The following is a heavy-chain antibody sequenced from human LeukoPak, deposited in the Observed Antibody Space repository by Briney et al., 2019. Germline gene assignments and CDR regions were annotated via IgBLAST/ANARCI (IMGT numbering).Heavy chain of an antibody. V-gene: IGHV3-23*01. D-gene: IGHD6-13*01. CDR2: ISGSGGST. CDR3: AKDKVQNIAAAGTDDY. CDR1: GFTFSSYA. J-gene: IGHJ4*02. Sequence: GGSLRLSCAASGFTFSSYAMSWARQAPGKGLEWVSAISGSGGSTYYADSVKGRFTISRDNSKNTLYLQMNSLRAEDTAIYYCAKDKVQNIAAAGTDDYWGQGTLVTVSS.